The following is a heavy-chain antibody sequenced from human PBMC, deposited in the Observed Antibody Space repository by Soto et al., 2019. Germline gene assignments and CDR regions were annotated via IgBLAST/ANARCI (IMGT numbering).Heavy chain of an antibody. CDR3: ARRGEKGYCSSTSCYAHYFDY. J-gene: IGHJ4*02. Sequence: PSETLSLTCAVYGGSFSGYYLRWIRKPPGKGLEWIGEINHSGSTNYNPSLKSRVTISVDTSKNQFSPKLSSVAAADTAVYYCARRGEKGYCSSTSCYAHYFDYWGQGTLVTVSS. CDR1: GGSFSGYY. V-gene: IGHV4-34*01. D-gene: IGHD2-2*01. CDR2: INHSGST.